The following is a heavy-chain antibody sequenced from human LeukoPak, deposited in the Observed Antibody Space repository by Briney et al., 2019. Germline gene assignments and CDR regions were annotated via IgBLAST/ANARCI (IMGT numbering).Heavy chain of an antibody. CDR1: GFTFSSYE. CDR2: ISSSGSTI. Sequence: GGSLRLSCAASGFTFSSYEINWVRQAPGKGLEWVSYISSSGSTIYYADSVKGRFTISRDNAKNSLYLQMNSLRAEDTAVYYCARAGYYDFWSGYPTQYNWFDPWGQGTLVTVSS. V-gene: IGHV3-48*03. J-gene: IGHJ5*02. D-gene: IGHD3-3*01. CDR3: ARAGYYDFWSGYPTQYNWFDP.